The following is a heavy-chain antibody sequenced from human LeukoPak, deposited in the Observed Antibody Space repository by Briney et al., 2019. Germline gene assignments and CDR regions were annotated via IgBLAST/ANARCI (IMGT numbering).Heavy chain of an antibody. CDR1: GGSLSSYY. Sequence: SETLSLTCTVSGGSLSSYYWSWIRQPPGKGLEWIGYIYYSGTTNYNPSLKSRVTISVDTSKNQLSLKLSSVTAADTAVYYCARGSSSSWFLWGQGTLVTVSS. CDR3: ARGSSSSWFL. J-gene: IGHJ4*02. V-gene: IGHV4-59*01. CDR2: IYYSGTT. D-gene: IGHD6-13*01.